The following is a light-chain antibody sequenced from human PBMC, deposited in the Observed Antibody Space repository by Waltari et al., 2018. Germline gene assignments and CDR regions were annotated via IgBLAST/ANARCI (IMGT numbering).Light chain of an antibody. V-gene: IGKV4-1*01. CDR2: WAS. CDR3: QQYYSTPPT. J-gene: IGKJ1*01. Sequence: DIVMTQSPDSLAVSLGERATIYCRSRQNFLYSSNNKNYLAWYQQKPGQPPKLLIYWASTRESGVPDRFSGSGSGTDFTLTISSLQAEDVAVYYCQQYYSTPPTFGQGTKVEIK. CDR1: QNFLYSSNNKNY.